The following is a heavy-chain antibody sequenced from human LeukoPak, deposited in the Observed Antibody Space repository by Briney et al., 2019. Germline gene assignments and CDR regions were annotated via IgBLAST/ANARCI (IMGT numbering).Heavy chain of an antibody. D-gene: IGHD3-22*01. CDR3: ASYGNYYDSSDY. CDR2: ISYDGSNK. J-gene: IGHJ4*02. V-gene: IGHV3-30-3*01. Sequence: GGSLRLSCAASGFTFSSYAMHWVRQAPGKGLEWVAVISYDGSNKYYADSVKGRFTISRDNSKNTLYLQMNSLRAEDTAVYYCASYGNYYDSSDYWGQGTLVTVFS. CDR1: GFTFSSYA.